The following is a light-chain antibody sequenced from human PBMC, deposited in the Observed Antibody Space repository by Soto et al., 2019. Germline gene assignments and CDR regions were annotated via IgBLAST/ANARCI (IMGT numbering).Light chain of an antibody. CDR3: QQYDTYPLT. Sequence: DIQMTQSPATLSASVGDRVAFTCRASQSVRSWLAWYQQKPGTAPNLLIFDASRLENGVPSRLSGGGSGTQFTLTISSLQPDDFATYYCQQYDTYPLTFGGGTKVDIK. CDR1: QSVRSW. V-gene: IGKV1-5*01. CDR2: DAS. J-gene: IGKJ4*01.